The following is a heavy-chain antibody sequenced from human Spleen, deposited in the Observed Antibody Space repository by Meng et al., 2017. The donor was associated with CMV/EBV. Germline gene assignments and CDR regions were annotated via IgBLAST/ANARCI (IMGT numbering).Heavy chain of an antibody. CDR1: GYTFTDYY. Sequence: ASVKVSCKASGYTFTDYYIHWVRQAPGQGLEWMGWINLNSGGTQYAQKFQGRVTMIRDTSISTAYMELSRLRSDDTAVYYCATPSYYDFWSGYYTYYYGMDVWGQGTTVTVSS. V-gene: IGHV1-2*02. CDR3: ATPSYYDFWSGYYTYYYGMDV. CDR2: INLNSGGT. D-gene: IGHD3-3*01. J-gene: IGHJ6*02.